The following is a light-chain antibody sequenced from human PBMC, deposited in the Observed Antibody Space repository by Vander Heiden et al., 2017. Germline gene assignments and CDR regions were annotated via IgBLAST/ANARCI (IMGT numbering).Light chain of an antibody. V-gene: IGKV3-11*01. Sequence: ELVLTQSPATLSLSPGERPTLSCRASQSVSSYLAWYQQKPGQAPRLLIYDASNRATGIPARFSGSGSGTDFTLTISSLEPEDFAVYYCQQRSNWLWTSGQGTKVEIK. CDR2: DAS. CDR3: QQRSNWLWT. J-gene: IGKJ1*01. CDR1: QSVSSY.